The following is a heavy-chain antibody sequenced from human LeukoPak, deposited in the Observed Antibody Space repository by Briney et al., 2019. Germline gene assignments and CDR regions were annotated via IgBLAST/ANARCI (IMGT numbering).Heavy chain of an antibody. Sequence: SETPSLTCTVSGGSISSGSYYWTWIRQPAGKGPEWIGRINTGGSTNYNPSLKSRVTISVSTSKNQFSLKLNSVTAADTAVYYCARGYSSSWYFNWFDPWGQGTLVTVSS. V-gene: IGHV4-61*02. D-gene: IGHD6-13*01. CDR3: ARGYSSSWYFNWFDP. CDR2: INTGGST. CDR1: GGSISSGSYY. J-gene: IGHJ5*02.